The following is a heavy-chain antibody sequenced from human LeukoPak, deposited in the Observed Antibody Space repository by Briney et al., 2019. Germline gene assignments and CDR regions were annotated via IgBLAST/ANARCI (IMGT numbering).Heavy chain of an antibody. J-gene: IGHJ4*02. Sequence: ASVKVSCKASGYTFTGYYMHSVRQAPGQGLEWMGWINPNSGGTNYAQRFQGRVTMTRDTSISTAYMELSRLRSDDTAVYYCARDGYCSSTSCYRTADIWGQGTLVTVSS. CDR1: GYTFTGYY. CDR2: INPNSGGT. D-gene: IGHD2-2*03. V-gene: IGHV1-2*02. CDR3: ARDGYCSSTSCYRTADI.